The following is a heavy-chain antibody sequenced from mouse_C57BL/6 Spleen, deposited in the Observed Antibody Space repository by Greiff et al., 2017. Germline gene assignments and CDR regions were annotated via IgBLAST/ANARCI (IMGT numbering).Heavy chain of an antibody. Sequence: VQLQQSGAELVRPGTSVKVSCKASGYAFTNYLIEWVKQRPGQGLEWIGVINPGSGGTNYNEKFKGKATLTADKSSSTAYMQLSSLTSEDSAVXFCARDYYGSSYCAMDYWGQGTSVTVSS. V-gene: IGHV1-54*01. CDR2: INPGSGGT. J-gene: IGHJ4*01. D-gene: IGHD1-1*01. CDR3: ARDYYGSSYCAMDY. CDR1: GYAFTNYL.